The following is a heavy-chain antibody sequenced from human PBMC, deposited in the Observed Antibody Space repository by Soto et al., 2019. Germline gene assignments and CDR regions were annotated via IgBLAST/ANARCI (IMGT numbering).Heavy chain of an antibody. J-gene: IGHJ3*02. CDR2: IWYDGSNK. D-gene: IGHD2-15*01. CDR1: GFTFSSYG. V-gene: IGHV3-33*01. CDR3: ARQALYCSGGSCYSSDAFDI. Sequence: GGSLRLSCAASGFTFSSYGMHWVRQAPGKGLEWVAVIWYDGSNKYYADSVKGRFTISRDNSKNTLYLQMNSLRAEDTAVYYCARQALYCSGGSCYSSDAFDIWGQGTMVTVSS.